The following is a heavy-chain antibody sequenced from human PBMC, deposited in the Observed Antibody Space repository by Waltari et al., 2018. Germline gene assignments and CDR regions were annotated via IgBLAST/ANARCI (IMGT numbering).Heavy chain of an antibody. CDR2: INPDGSAK. Sequence: EVQLVESGGGLVQPGGSLRLSCVGHGFIFSSTIWMSWVGQAPGKGREWLAKINPDGSAKYYVESVKGRFTISRNNAENSVYLQMNSLRADDTAVYYCATSSASAGNDWGQGTLVSVSS. J-gene: IGHJ4*02. D-gene: IGHD1-1*01. CDR3: ATSSASAGND. CDR1: GFIFSSTIW. V-gene: IGHV3-7*01.